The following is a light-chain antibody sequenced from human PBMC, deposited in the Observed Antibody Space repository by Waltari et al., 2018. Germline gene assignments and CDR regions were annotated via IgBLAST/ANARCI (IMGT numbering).Light chain of an antibody. Sequence: DIQITQSPSSLSASVGDSVTITCRASQTIHSYLNWYQQKSGKAPKLLIYAATNLHSGVPSRFSGSGSGTEFTLTITRLQPEDFATYYCQESYTAPRTCGPGTRV. CDR2: AAT. V-gene: IGKV1-39*01. J-gene: IGKJ1*01. CDR1: QTIHSY. CDR3: QESYTAPRT.